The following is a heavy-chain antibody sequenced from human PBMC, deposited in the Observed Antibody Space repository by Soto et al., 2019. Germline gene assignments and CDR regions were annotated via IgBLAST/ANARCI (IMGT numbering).Heavy chain of an antibody. CDR1: GYTFLDFY. V-gene: IGHV1-46*01. Sequence: QVQLVQSGTEVKKPVASVKVSCKASGYTFLDFYIHWVRQAPGQGLEWMGFINPSGGGTTYAQQFQGRLTMTRDTSTSTVYMELISLRSEDTAMYYCARDKPFSAGYWGQGTLVT. CDR3: ARDKPFSAGY. CDR2: INPSGGGT. D-gene: IGHD3-3*02. J-gene: IGHJ4*02.